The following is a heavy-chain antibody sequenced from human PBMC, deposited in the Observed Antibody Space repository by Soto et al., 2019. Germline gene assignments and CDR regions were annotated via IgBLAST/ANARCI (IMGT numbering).Heavy chain of an antibody. D-gene: IGHD6-13*01. J-gene: IGHJ5*02. V-gene: IGHV1-69*01. Sequence: VSCKASGGTFSSYAISWVRQAPGQGLEWMGGIIPIFGTANYAQKFQGRVTITADESTSTAYMELSSLRSEDTAVYYCASETHSSSWPNWFDPWGQGTLVTVSS. CDR1: GGTFSSYA. CDR2: IIPIFGTA. CDR3: ASETHSSSWPNWFDP.